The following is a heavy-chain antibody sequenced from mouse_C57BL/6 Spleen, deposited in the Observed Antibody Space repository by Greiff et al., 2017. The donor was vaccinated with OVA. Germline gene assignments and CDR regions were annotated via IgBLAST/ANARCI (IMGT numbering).Heavy chain of an antibody. CDR1: GYSFTGYY. J-gene: IGHJ4*01. Sequence: VQLQQSGPELVKPGASVKISCKASGYSFTGYYMNWVKQSPEKSLEWIGEINPSTAGTTYNQKFKAKATLTVDKSSSTAYMQLKSLTSEDSAVYYCARVRDGYYVMDYWGQGTSVTVSS. CDR2: INPSTAGT. D-gene: IGHD2-3*01. V-gene: IGHV1-42*01. CDR3: ARVRDGYYVMDY.